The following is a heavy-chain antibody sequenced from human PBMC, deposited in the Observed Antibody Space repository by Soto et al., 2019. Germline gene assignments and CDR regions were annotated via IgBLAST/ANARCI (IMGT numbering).Heavy chain of an antibody. CDR1: GDSISSSNYF. V-gene: IGHV4-39*01. Sequence: QLQLQESGPGLVKPWETLSLTCTVSGDSISSSNYFWGWIRQPPGKGLEWIGTIFYSGSTYYNPSLKSRVTISVDTSKHQFSLRLISVTAADTALYYCARRYGWLYFDYWGQGSLVTVSS. CDR2: IFYSGST. D-gene: IGHD6-19*01. CDR3: ARRYGWLYFDY. J-gene: IGHJ4*02.